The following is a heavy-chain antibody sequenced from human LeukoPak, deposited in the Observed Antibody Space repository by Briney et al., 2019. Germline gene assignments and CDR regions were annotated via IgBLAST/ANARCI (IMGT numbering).Heavy chain of an antibody. V-gene: IGHV3-7*04. CDR1: GFTCSSYW. CDR2: IKQDGSEK. CDR3: AKERYCTITTCYTGSAFDI. D-gene: IGHD2-2*02. J-gene: IGHJ3*02. Sequence: TGGSLRLSCAASGFTCSSYWMTWVRQAPGKGPEWVASIKQDGSEKYYVDSVKGRFTISRDNAKNSLYLEMNTLRAEDTAVYYCAKERYCTITTCYTGSAFDIWGQGTMVTVSS.